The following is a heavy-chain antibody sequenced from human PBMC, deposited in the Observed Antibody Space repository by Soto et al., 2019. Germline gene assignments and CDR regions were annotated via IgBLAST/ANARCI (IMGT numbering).Heavy chain of an antibody. J-gene: IGHJ6*02. CDR2: IYYSGST. Sequence: LPFTVSGGSIIRGDYYWSWIRQPPGKGLEWIWYIYYSGSTYYNPSLKSRVTISVDTSKNQFSLKLSSVTAADTAVYYCARDDLPGYYDSSGYYGSYYYGMDVWGQGTTVTVSS. V-gene: IGHV4-30-4*01. CDR1: GGSIIRGDYY. D-gene: IGHD3-22*01. CDR3: ARDDLPGYYDSSGYYGSYYYGMDV.